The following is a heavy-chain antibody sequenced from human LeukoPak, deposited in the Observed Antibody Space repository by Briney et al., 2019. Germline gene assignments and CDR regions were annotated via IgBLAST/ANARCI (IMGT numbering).Heavy chain of an antibody. D-gene: IGHD6-19*01. J-gene: IGHJ4*02. V-gene: IGHV1-2*02. CDR2: INPNSGGT. CDR3: ARPSNLAVAEFDY. CDR1: GYTFTGYY. Sequence: ASVKVSCKASGYTFTGYYMHWVRQAPGQGLEWMGWINPNSGGTNYAQKFQGRVTMTRDTPISTAYMELSRLRSDDTAVYYCARPSNLAVAEFDYWGQGTLVTVSS.